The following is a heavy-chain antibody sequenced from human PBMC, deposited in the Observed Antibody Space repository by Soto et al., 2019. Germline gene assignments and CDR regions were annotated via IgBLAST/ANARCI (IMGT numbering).Heavy chain of an antibody. V-gene: IGHV4-34*01. Sequence: SETLSLTCAVYGVSFSGYYWSWIRQPPGKGLEWIGEINHSGSTNYNPSLKSRVTISVDTSKNQFSLKLSSVTAADTAVYYCARDLIADTGIDYWGQGTLVTVSS. CDR2: INHSGST. CDR1: GVSFSGYY. D-gene: IGHD6-13*01. CDR3: ARDLIADTGIDY. J-gene: IGHJ4*02.